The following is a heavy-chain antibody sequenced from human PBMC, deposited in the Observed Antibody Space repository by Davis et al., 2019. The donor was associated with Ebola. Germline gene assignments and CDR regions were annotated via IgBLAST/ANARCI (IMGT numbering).Heavy chain of an antibody. CDR1: GYTFTSYG. Sequence: ASVKVSCKASGYTFTSYGISWVRQAPGQGLEWMGWINAGNGNTKYSQKFQGRVTITRDTSASTAYMELSSLRSEDTAVYYCARVGIFGVVIPRDYYYYYGMDVWGKGTTVTVSS. CDR2: INAGNGNT. D-gene: IGHD3-3*01. CDR3: ARVGIFGVVIPRDYYYYYGMDV. J-gene: IGHJ6*04. V-gene: IGHV1-3*01.